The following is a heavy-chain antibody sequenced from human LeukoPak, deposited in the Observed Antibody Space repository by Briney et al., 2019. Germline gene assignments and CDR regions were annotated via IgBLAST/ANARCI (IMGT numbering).Heavy chain of an antibody. J-gene: IGHJ4*02. CDR1: GFTFSSYW. V-gene: IGHV3-7*01. CDR3: ARGQYYFDY. CDR2: IKQGGSER. Sequence: GGSLRLSCAGSGFTFSSYWMSWVRQAPGKGLEWVANIKQGGSERYYVDSVKGRFTISRDNAKNSLYLQMNSLRAEDTAVYYCARGQYYFDYWGQGTLVTVSS.